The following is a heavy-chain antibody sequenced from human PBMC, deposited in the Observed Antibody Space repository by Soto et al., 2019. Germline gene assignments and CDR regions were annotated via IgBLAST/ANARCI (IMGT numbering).Heavy chain of an antibody. J-gene: IGHJ4*02. V-gene: IGHV3-23*01. D-gene: IGHD3-10*01. CDR3: AKFRSGSYYFDY. Sequence: PGGSLRLSCAAAGFTFSSYSMNWVRKAPGKGLEWVSAISGSGGSTYYADSVKGRSTISRDNSKNTLYLQMNSLRAEDTAVYYCAKFRSGSYYFDYWGQGTLVTVSS. CDR1: GFTFSSYS. CDR2: ISGSGGST.